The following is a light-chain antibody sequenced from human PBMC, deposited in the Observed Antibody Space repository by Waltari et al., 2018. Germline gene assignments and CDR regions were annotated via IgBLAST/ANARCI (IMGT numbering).Light chain of an antibody. CDR2: AAS. J-gene: IGKJ1*01. Sequence: DIQMTQSPSSLSAHVGDRVPITCRASQSISSYLNWYQQKPGKAPKLLIYAASNLQRGVPSRFSGSGSGTDFTLTISSLQPEDFATYYCQQSYSTPWTFGQGTKVEIK. CDR3: QQSYSTPWT. CDR1: QSISSY. V-gene: IGKV1-39*01.